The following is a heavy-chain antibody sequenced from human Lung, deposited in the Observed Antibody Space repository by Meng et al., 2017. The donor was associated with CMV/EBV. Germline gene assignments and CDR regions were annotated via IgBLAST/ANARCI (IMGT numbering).Heavy chain of an antibody. V-gene: IGHV1-69*05. J-gene: IGHJ3*02. D-gene: IGHD2-15*01. Sequence: SXXVSXKASGGTFSSYAISWVRQAPGQGLEWMGGIIPIFGTANYAQKFQGRVTITTDESTSTAYMELSSLRSEDTAVYYCARGSRSGELLTFQFAFDIWGQGTIVTVSS. CDR3: ARGSRSGELLTFQFAFDI. CDR1: GGTFSSYA. CDR2: IIPIFGTA.